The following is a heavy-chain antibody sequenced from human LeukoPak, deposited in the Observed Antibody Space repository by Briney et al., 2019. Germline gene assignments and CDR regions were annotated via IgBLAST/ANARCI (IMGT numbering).Heavy chain of an antibody. D-gene: IGHD6-13*01. CDR2: ISYDGIYK. V-gene: IGHV3-30*04. J-gene: IGHJ4*02. Sequence: SGGSLRLSCAASGFTFSDYAMHWVRLAPGKGLEWVAVISYDGIYKYYADSVKGRFTISRDNSKNTLYLQMNSLRPEDTAVYYCARAQLGFDYWGQGTLVTVSS. CDR1: GFTFSDYA. CDR3: ARAQLGFDY.